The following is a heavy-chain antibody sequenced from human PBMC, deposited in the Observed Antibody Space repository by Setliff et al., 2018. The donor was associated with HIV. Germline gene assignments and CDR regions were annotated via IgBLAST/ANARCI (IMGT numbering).Heavy chain of an antibody. Sequence: SETLSLTCNVSGASITSASYYWSWIRQHPGKGLERIGYVYYSGSPDYNPSLKSQVTISLDRSKNQFSLKLRSVTAADTAVYYCARYPADTASSDVWGKGTTVTVSS. D-gene: IGHD5-18*01. CDR1: GASITSASYY. J-gene: IGHJ6*04. CDR2: VYYSGSP. V-gene: IGHV4-31*01. CDR3: ARYPADTASSDV.